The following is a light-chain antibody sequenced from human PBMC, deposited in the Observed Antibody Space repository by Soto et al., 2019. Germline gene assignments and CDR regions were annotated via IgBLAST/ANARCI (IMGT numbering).Light chain of an antibody. Sequence: DIPLTQSPSSLSASVGDTVTITCRATQGIANYVNWHQQRPGKAPELLIYAASTLRNGVPSRFSGSGSGTDFTLTITNLQPVDFATYFCQQSYGTPLTFGGGTRVDFK. CDR1: QGIANY. CDR3: QQSYGTPLT. V-gene: IGKV1-39*01. J-gene: IGKJ4*01. CDR2: AAS.